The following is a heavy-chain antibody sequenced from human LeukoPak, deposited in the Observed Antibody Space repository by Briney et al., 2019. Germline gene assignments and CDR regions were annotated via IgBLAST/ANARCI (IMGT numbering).Heavy chain of an antibody. D-gene: IGHD1-26*01. J-gene: IGHJ4*02. CDR1: RFTFSSYW. CDR3: IGSGGWPGY. CDR2: IASDGST. V-gene: IGHV3-74*01. Sequence: GGSLRLSCAASRFTFSSYWMHWVRQAPGKGLVWVSRIASDGSTVYADSVKGRFTISRDNAKDTVYLQMNSLRVEDTAVYYCIGSGGWPGYWGQGTLVTVSS.